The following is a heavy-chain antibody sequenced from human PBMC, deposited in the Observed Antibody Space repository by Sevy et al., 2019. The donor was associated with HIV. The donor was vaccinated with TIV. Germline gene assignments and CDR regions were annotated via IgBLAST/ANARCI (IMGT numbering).Heavy chain of an antibody. CDR2: VSWNSRNI. V-gene: IGHV3-9*01. J-gene: IGHJ6*02. CDR3: AKAIKRGGDGLNCYPYYYYFYGLDA. D-gene: IGHD2-21*01. CDR1: GFTFDGYA. Sequence: GGSLRLSCSASGFTFDGYAMHWVRQVPGKGLEWVAGVSWNSRNIGYADSVKGRFTISRDNANHFLYLERNSLRPEDTALYYCAKAIKRGGDGLNCYPYYYYFYGLDAWGQGTTVTVSS.